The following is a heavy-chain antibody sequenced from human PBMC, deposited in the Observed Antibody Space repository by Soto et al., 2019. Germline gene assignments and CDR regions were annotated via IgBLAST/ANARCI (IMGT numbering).Heavy chain of an antibody. D-gene: IGHD3-3*01. CDR2: INHSGST. CDR1: GGSFSGYY. J-gene: IGHJ6*02. CDR3: ARLSGYPYYYYYGMDV. V-gene: IGHV4-34*01. Sequence: PSETLSLTCAVYGGSFSGYYWSWIRQPPGKGLEWIGEINHSGSTNYNPSLKSRVTISVDTSKNQFSLKLSSVTAADTAVYYCARLSGYPYYYYYGMDVWGQGTTVT.